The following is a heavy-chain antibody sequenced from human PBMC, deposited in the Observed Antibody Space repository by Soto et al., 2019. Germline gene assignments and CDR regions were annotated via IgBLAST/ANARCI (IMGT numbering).Heavy chain of an antibody. CDR3: ARVPVLMVYALDY. D-gene: IGHD2-8*01. V-gene: IGHV3-21*01. CDR1: GFTFSSYS. Sequence: PGGSLRLSCAASGFTFSSYSMNWVRQAPGKGLEWVSSISSSSSYIYYADSVKGRFTISRDNAKNSLYLQMNSLRAEDTAVYYCARVPVLMVYALDYWGQGTLVTVSS. CDR2: ISSSSSYI. J-gene: IGHJ4*02.